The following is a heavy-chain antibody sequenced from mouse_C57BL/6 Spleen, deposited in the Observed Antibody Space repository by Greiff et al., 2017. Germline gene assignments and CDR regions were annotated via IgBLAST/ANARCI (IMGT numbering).Heavy chain of an antibody. CDR1: GFTFSSYT. CDR3: ARQPLYDYYAMDY. D-gene: IGHD2-3*01. CDR2: ISGGGGNT. V-gene: IGHV5-9*01. Sequence: DVKLVESGGGLVKPGGSLKLSCAASGFTFSSYTMSWVRQTPEKRLEWVATISGGGGNTYYPDSVKGRFTISRDNAKNTLYLQMSRLRSEDTALYYCARQPLYDYYAMDYWGQGTSVTVSS. J-gene: IGHJ4*01.